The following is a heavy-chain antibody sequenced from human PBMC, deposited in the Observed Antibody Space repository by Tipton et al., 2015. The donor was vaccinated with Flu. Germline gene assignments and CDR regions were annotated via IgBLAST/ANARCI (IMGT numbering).Heavy chain of an antibody. Sequence: LRLSCAVSGDSISSDFYWAWIRQFPGKGLEWIGTVSRTGSTIYNPSLKSRVTISINTSKNQFSLKVFSVTTADTAVYYCARRDYSNYVSDPKNCFDPWGQGILVTVSS. J-gene: IGHJ5*02. CDR1: GDSISSDFY. D-gene: IGHD4-11*01. V-gene: IGHV4-38-2*01. CDR2: VSRTGST. CDR3: ARRDYSNYVSDPKNCFDP.